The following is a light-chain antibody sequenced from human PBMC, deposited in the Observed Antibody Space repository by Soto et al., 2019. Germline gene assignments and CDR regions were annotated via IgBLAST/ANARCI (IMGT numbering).Light chain of an antibody. J-gene: IGKJ4*01. CDR2: AAS. Sequence: DIHMTPSASYVSSSLGERVTIPFRASQGISTSLGWYQQKPGKAPKLLIYAASSLQSGVPSRFSGTGSGTDFTLTISSLQPEDFATYYCQQTNSFPHTFGGGTKVDIK. CDR1: QGISTS. V-gene: IGKV1D-12*01. CDR3: QQTNSFPHT.